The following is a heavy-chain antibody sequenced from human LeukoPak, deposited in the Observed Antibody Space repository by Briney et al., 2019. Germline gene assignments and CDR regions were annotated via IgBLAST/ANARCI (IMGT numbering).Heavy chain of an antibody. J-gene: IGHJ4*02. CDR2: FTSKTDGGTT. D-gene: IGHD3-22*01. Sequence: GGSLRLSCAASGFTFNKARMNWVRQGPGKGLEWVGRFTSKTDGGTTDYAAPVRGRFTISRDDSKDTLYLQMNSLKTEDTAVYYCTTAQFFNSSGSLAYRGQGTLVTVSS. V-gene: IGHV3-15*01. CDR1: GFTFNKAR. CDR3: TTAQFFNSSGSLAY.